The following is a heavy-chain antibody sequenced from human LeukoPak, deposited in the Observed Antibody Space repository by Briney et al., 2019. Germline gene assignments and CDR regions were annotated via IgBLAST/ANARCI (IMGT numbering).Heavy chain of an antibody. J-gene: IGHJ6*02. CDR3: ARGPRFWSGYYLHYYYGMDV. CDR1: GGSFSGYY. CDR2: INHSGST. Sequence: SETLSLTCAVYGGSFSGYYWSWIRQPPGKGLEWIGEINHSGSTNYNPPLKSRVTISVDTSKNQFSLKLSSVTAADTAVYYCARGPRFWSGYYLHYYYGMDVWGQGTTVTVSS. V-gene: IGHV4-34*01. D-gene: IGHD3-3*01.